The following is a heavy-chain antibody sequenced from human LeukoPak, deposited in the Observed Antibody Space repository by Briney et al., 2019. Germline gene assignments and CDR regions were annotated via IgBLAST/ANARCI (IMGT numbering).Heavy chain of an antibody. Sequence: PGGSLRLSCAASGFTFSSYSMNWVRQAPGKGLEWVSSISSSSSYIYCADSVKGRFTISRDNAKNSLYLQMNSLRAEDTAVYYCARAMSAVAGIDYWGQGTLVTVSS. CDR3: ARAMSAVAGIDY. V-gene: IGHV3-21*01. CDR2: ISSSSSYI. D-gene: IGHD6-19*01. J-gene: IGHJ4*02. CDR1: GFTFSSYS.